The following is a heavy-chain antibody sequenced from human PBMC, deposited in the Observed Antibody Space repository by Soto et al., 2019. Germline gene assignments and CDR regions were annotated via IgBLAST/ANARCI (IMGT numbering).Heavy chain of an antibody. CDR3: ARDPYYYDSSGYYYY. V-gene: IGHV3-33*01. J-gene: IGHJ4*02. D-gene: IGHD3-22*01. CDR1: GFTFSSYG. Sequence: LRLSCAASGFTFSSYGMHWVRQAPGKGLEWVAVIWYDGSNKYYADSVKGRFTISRDNSKNTLYLQMNSLRAEDTAVYYCARDPYYYDSSGYYYYWGQGTLVTVSS. CDR2: IWYDGSNK.